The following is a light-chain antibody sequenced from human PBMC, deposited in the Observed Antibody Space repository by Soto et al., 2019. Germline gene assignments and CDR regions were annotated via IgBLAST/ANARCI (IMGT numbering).Light chain of an antibody. J-gene: IGLJ2*01. Sequence: QSALTQPASVSGSPGQSITISCTGTSSDVGGYNYDSWYQQHPGKAPKLIIYDVTNRPSGVSTRFSGSKSGNTASLTISGLQAEDEANYYCSSFTSINTAIFGGGTKLTVL. V-gene: IGLV2-14*01. CDR3: SSFTSINTAI. CDR1: SSDVGGYNY. CDR2: DVT.